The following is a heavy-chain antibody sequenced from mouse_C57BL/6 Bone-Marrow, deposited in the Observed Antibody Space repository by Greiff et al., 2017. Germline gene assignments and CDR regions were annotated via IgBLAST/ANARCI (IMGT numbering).Heavy chain of an antibody. CDR2: INYDGSST. CDR3: ARYYYGSSYAMDD. D-gene: IGHD1-1*01. CDR1: GFTFSDYY. J-gene: IGHJ4*01. V-gene: IGHV5-16*01. Sequence: DVKLVESEGGLVQPGSSMKLSCTASGFTFSDYYMAWVRQVPEKGLEWVANINYDGSSTYYLDSLKSRFIISRDNAKNILYLQMSSLKSEDTATYYCARYYYGSSYAMDDWGKGTSVTVSS.